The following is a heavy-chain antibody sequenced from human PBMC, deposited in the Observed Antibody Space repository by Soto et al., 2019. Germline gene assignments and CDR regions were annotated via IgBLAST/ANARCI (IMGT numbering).Heavy chain of an antibody. CDR3: ARRFGSSGYYNY. V-gene: IGHV3-48*02. D-gene: IGHD3-22*01. Sequence: EVQLVESGGGLVQPGGSLRLSCAASGFTFSSYSMNWVRQAPGKGLEWVSYISSSSSTIYYADSVKGRFTISRDNAKNSLDLQMNSLRDEDTAVYYCARRFGSSGYYNYWGQGTLVTVAS. J-gene: IGHJ4*02. CDR2: ISSSSSTI. CDR1: GFTFSSYS.